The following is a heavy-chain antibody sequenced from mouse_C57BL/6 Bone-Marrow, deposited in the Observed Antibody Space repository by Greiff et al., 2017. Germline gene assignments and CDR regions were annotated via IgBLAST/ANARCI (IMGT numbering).Heavy chain of an antibody. Sequence: QVQLQQSGAELARPGASVKLSCKASGYTFTSYGISWVKQRTGQGLEWIGEIYPRSGNTYYNEKFKGKATLTADKSSSTAYMELRSLTSEDSAVYFCARAGILIYYYGSYFDYWGQGTTLTVSS. D-gene: IGHD1-1*01. CDR3: ARAGILIYYYGSYFDY. CDR2: IYPRSGNT. J-gene: IGHJ2*01. V-gene: IGHV1-81*01. CDR1: GYTFTSYG.